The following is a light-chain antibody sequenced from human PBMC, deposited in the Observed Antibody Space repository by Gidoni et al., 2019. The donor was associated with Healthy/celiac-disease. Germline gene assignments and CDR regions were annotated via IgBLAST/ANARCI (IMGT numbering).Light chain of an antibody. V-gene: IGKV1-9*01. CDR3: QQLNSYLSWT. J-gene: IGKJ1*01. CDR1: RVISSF. Sequence: DIKLTQSPSFPSAAVGERVTITCRASRVISSFLAWCQQKPGNAPKLLIYAPSTLQSGVPSRCSGGGSGTEFTLTISSLQPEDFATYYCQQLNSYLSWTFXXXTKVEIK. CDR2: APS.